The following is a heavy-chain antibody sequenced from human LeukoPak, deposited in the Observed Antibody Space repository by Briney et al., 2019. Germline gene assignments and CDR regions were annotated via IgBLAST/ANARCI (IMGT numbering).Heavy chain of an antibody. J-gene: IGHJ4*02. D-gene: IGHD6-13*01. CDR2: INHSGST. V-gene: IGHV4-34*01. CDR3: ARGQEAAAGLFDY. Sequence: SETLSLTCAVYGGSFSGYYWSWIRQPPGKGLEWIGEINHSGSTNYNPSLKSRVTISVDTSKNQFSLKLSSVTAADTAVYYCARGQEAAAGLFDYWGQGTLVTVSS. CDR1: GGSFSGYY.